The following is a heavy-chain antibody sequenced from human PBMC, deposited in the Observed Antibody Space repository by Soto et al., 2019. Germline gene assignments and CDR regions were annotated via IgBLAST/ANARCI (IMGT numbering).Heavy chain of an antibody. J-gene: IGHJ4*02. CDR2: IYYSGNT. Sequence: QVQLQESGPGLVKPSETLSLTCTVSGDSVNSRAYYWTWIRQPPGKGLEWLGYIYYSGNTNYNPSLRGGGPISVDTSRNQFSLKLTAVPAADPAGYYCARGGGGGYWGQGTLVTVTS. CDR3: ARGGGGGY. V-gene: IGHV4-61*08. CDR1: GDSVNSRAYY. D-gene: IGHD3-16*01.